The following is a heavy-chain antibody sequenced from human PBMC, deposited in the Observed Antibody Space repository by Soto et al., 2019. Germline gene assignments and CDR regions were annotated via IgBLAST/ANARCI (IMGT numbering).Heavy chain of an antibody. CDR3: ASYSYVSGSPSFDY. CDR2: IKQDGTET. D-gene: IGHD3-10*01. Sequence: EVQLVESGGGLVQPGGSLRLSCAASGFPFSSYWMSWVRQAPGKGLEWVATIKQDGTETYYLDSVKGRFTISRDNAKTSLYLQMNSLRAEDTAVYYCASYSYVSGSPSFDYWGQGTLVTVSS. CDR1: GFPFSSYW. V-gene: IGHV3-7*05. J-gene: IGHJ4*02.